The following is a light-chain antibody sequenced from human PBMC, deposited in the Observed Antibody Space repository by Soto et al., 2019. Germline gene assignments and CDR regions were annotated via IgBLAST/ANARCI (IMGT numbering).Light chain of an antibody. Sequence: ELVLPQSPATLSLSPGERLPLSCRASQSVSSYLAWYQQKPGQAPRLLIYGASNRATGIPDRFSGSGSGTDFTLTIRSLQSEDYAVYYCQKYNNWPPYTFGQGNKVDIK. CDR3: QKYNNWPPYT. J-gene: IGKJ2*01. CDR2: GAS. V-gene: IGKV3-11*01. CDR1: QSVSSY.